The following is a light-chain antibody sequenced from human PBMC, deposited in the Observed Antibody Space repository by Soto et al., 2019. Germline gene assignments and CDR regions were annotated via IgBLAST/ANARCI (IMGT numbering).Light chain of an antibody. Sequence: QSALTQPPSASGSPVQSVTISCTGTSSDVGGYNYVSWYQQYPGKAPKLIIYEVSKRPSGVPDRFSGSKSGNTASLTVSGLQAEDEADYYCCSYAGSDNYVFGTGTKLTVL. CDR3: CSYAGSDNYV. J-gene: IGLJ1*01. CDR2: EVS. V-gene: IGLV2-8*01. CDR1: SSDVGGYNY.